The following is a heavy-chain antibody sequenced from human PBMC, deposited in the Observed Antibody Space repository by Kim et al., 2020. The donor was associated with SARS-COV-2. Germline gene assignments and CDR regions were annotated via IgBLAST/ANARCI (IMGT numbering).Heavy chain of an antibody. CDR2: IYYSGST. D-gene: IGHD6-19*01. V-gene: IGHV4-61*01. CDR1: GGSVSSGSYY. Sequence: SETLSLTCTVSGGSVSSGSYYWSWIRQPPGKGLEWIGYIYYSGSTNYNPSLKSRVTISVDTSKNQLSLKLSSVTAADTAVYYCARSHASSGWYSGLTGQVEDWFDPWGQGTLLTVSS. CDR3: ARSHASSGWYSGLTGQVEDWFDP. J-gene: IGHJ5*02.